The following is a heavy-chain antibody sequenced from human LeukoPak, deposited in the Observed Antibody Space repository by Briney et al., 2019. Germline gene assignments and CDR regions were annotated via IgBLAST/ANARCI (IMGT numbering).Heavy chain of an antibody. J-gene: IGHJ4*02. CDR1: GGSFSGYY. CDR2: INHSGST. V-gene: IGHV4-34*01. D-gene: IGHD6-6*01. Sequence: SETLSLTCAVYGGSFSGYYWSWIRQPPGKGLEWIGEINHSGSTNYNPSLKSRVTISVDTSKNQFSLKLSSVTAADTAVYYCARLSPKRAARRTAFDYWGQGTLVTVSS. CDR3: ARLSPKRAARRTAFDY.